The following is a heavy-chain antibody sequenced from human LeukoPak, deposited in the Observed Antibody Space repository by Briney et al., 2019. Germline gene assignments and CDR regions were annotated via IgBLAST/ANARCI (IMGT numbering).Heavy chain of an antibody. V-gene: IGHV3-7*01. CDR2: INKDESKK. CDR3: ARDHAYRADY. D-gene: IGHD2-2*01. CDR1: GFTFSNDW. Sequence: GRSLRLSWAASGFTFSNDWTCSARQAPGEGLEWVANINKDESKKYYAASVKGRFTISRDNAKNSLYLRMSSLTAEDTAIYYCARDHAYRADYWGQGTLVTVSS. J-gene: IGHJ4*02.